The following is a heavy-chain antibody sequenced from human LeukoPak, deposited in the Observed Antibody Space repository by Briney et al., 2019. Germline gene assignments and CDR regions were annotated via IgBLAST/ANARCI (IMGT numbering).Heavy chain of an antibody. V-gene: IGHV3-48*01. J-gene: IGHJ4*02. CDR2: VSRSSTTI. Sequence: GGSLRLSCTVSGFSLSSYAMNWVRQAPGKGLEWVSDVSRSSTTIYYADSVKGRFTISRDNAKNSMYLQMNSLRAEDTAVYYCARAGYSSSWYSNWGQGTLVTVSS. D-gene: IGHD6-13*01. CDR3: ARAGYSSSWYSN. CDR1: GFSLSSYA.